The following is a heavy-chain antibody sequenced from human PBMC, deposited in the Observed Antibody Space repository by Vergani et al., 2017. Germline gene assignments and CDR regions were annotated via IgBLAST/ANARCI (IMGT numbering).Heavy chain of an antibody. D-gene: IGHD5-12*01. CDR2: IYYSGST. V-gene: IGHV4-59*01. CDR3: AREKPSGYGNNFDY. J-gene: IGHJ4*02. Sequence: QVQLQESGPGLVKPSETLYLTCTVSGGSISSYYWSWIRQPPGKGLEWIGYIYYSGSTNYNPSLKSRVTISVDTSKNQFSLKLSSVTAADTAVYYCAREKPSGYGNNFDYWGQGTLVTVSS. CDR1: GGSISSYY.